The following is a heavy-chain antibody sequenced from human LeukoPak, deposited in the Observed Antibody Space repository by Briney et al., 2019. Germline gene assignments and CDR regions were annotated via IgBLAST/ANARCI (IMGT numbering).Heavy chain of an antibody. D-gene: IGHD3-9*01. V-gene: IGHV2-70*11. CDR1: GFSLSTSGMC. Sequence: SGPALVKPTQTLTLTCTFSGFSLSTSGMCVSWIRQPPGKALEWLARIDWDDDKYYSTSLKTRLTISKDTSKNQVVLTMTNMDHVDTATYYCARISTYYDILTGYRNPIPFDYWGQGTLVTVSS. J-gene: IGHJ4*02. CDR3: ARISTYYDILTGYRNPIPFDY. CDR2: IDWDDDK.